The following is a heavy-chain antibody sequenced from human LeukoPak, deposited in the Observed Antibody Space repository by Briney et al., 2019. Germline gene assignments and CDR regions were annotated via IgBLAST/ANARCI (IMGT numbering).Heavy chain of an antibody. J-gene: IGHJ6*03. Sequence: PTASVKVSCKASGYTFTSYGISWVRQAPGQGLEWMGWISAYNGNTNYAQKLQGRVTMTTDTSTSTAYMELRSLRSDDTAVYYCARVGYSSGWDATIFYYYYYMDVWGKGTTVTVSS. CDR2: ISAYNGNT. CDR3: ARVGYSSGWDATIFYYYYYMDV. D-gene: IGHD6-19*01. CDR1: GYTFTSYG. V-gene: IGHV1-18*01.